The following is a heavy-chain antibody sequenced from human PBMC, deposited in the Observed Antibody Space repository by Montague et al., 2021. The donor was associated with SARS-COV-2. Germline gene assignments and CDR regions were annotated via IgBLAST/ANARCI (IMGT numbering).Heavy chain of an antibody. J-gene: IGHJ5*02. CDR2: IDWDDDK. Sequence: PALVKPIQTLTLTCTFSGFSLSTSGMCVSWIRQPPGKALEWLARIDWDDDKYYSTSLKTRLTISKDTSKNQVVLTMTNMDPVDTATYYCARILVAVAGSPFDPWGQGTLVTVSS. D-gene: IGHD6-13*01. CDR3: ARILVAVAGSPFDP. V-gene: IGHV2-70*11. CDR1: GFSLSTSGMC.